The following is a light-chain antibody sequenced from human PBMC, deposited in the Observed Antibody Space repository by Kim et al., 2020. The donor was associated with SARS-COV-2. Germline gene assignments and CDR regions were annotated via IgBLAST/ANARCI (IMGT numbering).Light chain of an antibody. CDR1: KLGDKY. CDR3: QAWDSSTVV. J-gene: IGLJ2*01. V-gene: IGLV3-1*01. Sequence: LSPGQTVSITCSGDKLGDKYVCWYQQKPGQSPVLVIYQDTKRPSGIPERFSGSNSGNTATLTISGTQAMDEADYYCQAWDSSTVVFGGGTQLTVL. CDR2: QDT.